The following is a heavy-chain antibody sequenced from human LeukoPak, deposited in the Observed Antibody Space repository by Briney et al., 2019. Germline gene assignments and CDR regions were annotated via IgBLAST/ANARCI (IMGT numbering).Heavy chain of an antibody. Sequence: GGSLKLSCVASGFIFSSYGMSWVRQAPGKGLEWVSAISASGGRTNNADSVKGRSTISRDNSKNTLYLQMNSLRAEDTAVYYCAKVAPLGDGDFWYFDLWGRGTLVTASS. CDR2: ISASGGRT. CDR3: AKVAPLGDGDFWYFDL. CDR1: GFIFSSYG. D-gene: IGHD4-17*01. V-gene: IGHV3-23*01. J-gene: IGHJ2*01.